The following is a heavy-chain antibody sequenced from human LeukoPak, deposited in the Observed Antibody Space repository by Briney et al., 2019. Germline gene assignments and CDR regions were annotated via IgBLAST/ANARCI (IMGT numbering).Heavy chain of an antibody. CDR2: IYHSGTT. CDR3: ARDLGTGDWYFDL. V-gene: IGHV4-38-2*02. CDR1: GYSIGSGYY. J-gene: IGHJ2*01. Sequence: SETLSLTCTVSGYSIGSGYYWGWIRQSPEKRLEWIGTIYHSGTTYYNPSLKSRVTMSVDTSKNQFSLNLSSVTAADTAVYYCARDLGTGDWYFDLWGRGTLVTVSS. D-gene: IGHD7-27*01.